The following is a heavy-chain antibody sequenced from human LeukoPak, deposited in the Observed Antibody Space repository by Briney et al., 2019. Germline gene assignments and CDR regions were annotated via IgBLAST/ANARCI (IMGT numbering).Heavy chain of an antibody. CDR2: ITTDNGNT. D-gene: IGHD3-22*01. CDR3: ARVPYHYDSSGFYPEGYFDY. J-gene: IGHJ4*02. V-gene: IGHV1-18*01. Sequence: ASVKVSCKASGYTFINYAISWVRQAPGQGLEWMGWITTDNGNTNYAQKFQGRVTMTTDKSTSTAYMELRSLRSEDTAVYYCARVPYHYDSSGFYPEGYFDYWGQGTLVTVSS. CDR1: GYTFINYA.